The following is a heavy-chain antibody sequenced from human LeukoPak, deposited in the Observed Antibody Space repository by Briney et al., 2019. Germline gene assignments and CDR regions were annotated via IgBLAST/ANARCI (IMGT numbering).Heavy chain of an antibody. CDR3: ARGVSYNYDSSGYGYHY. CDR2: ISAYNGNT. J-gene: IGHJ4*02. CDR1: GYTFTSYG. V-gene: IGHV1-18*01. D-gene: IGHD3-22*01. Sequence: GASVKVSCKASGYTFTSYGISWVRQAPGQGLEWMGWISAYNGNTNYAQKLQGRVTMTTDTSTSTAYMELRSLRSDDTAVYYCARGVSYNYDSSGYGYHYWGQGTLVTVSS.